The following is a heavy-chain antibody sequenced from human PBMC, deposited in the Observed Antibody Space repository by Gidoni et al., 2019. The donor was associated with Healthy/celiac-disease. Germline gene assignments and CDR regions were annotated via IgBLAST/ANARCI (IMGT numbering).Heavy chain of an antibody. J-gene: IGHJ4*02. D-gene: IGHD2-15*01. V-gene: IGHV3-30*18. Sequence: QVQLVESGGGVVQPGRSLRLSCAASGFTFSSYGVHWVRQAPGKGLEWVAVISYDGSNKYYADSVKGRFTISRDNSKNTLYLQMNSLRAEDTAVYYCAKDRIGCSGGSCHQQPLYFDYWGQGTLVTVSS. CDR2: ISYDGSNK. CDR1: GFTFSSYG. CDR3: AKDRIGCSGGSCHQQPLYFDY.